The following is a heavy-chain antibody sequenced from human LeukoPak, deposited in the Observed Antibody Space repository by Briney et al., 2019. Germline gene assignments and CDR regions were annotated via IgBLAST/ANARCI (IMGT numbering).Heavy chain of an antibody. CDR1: GFTVSSNY. J-gene: IGHJ5*02. V-gene: IGHV3-53*01. CDR2: IYSGGST. Sequence: GGSLRLSCAASGFTVSSNYMSWVRQAPGKGLEWVSVIYSGGSTYYADSVKGRFTISRDNSKNTLYLQMNSLRAEDTAVYYCASMDYPTYNWFDPWGQGTLVTVSS. CDR3: ASMDYPTYNWFDP. D-gene: IGHD3/OR15-3a*01.